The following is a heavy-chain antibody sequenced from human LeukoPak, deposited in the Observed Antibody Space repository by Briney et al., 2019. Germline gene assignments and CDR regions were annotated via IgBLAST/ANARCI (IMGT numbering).Heavy chain of an antibody. CDR1: GFTLSSYS. CDR3: TRGGVDY. V-gene: IGHV3-48*04. D-gene: IGHD3-16*01. Sequence: GGSLRLSCAASGFTLSSYSMNWVRQAPGKGLEWVSYISSSSSTIYYADSVKGRFTISRDHAKNTLYLQMNSLRAEDTAVYYCTRGGVDYWGQGTLVTVSS. CDR2: ISSSSSTI. J-gene: IGHJ4*02.